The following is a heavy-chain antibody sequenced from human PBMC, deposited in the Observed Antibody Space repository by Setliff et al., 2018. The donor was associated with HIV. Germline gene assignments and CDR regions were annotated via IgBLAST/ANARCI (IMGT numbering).Heavy chain of an antibody. CDR2: ISWNSGTI. CDR3: ARDRGGSYTPLDF. CDR1: GFTFDDYA. J-gene: IGHJ4*02. V-gene: IGHV3-9*01. Sequence: GGSLRLSCAASGFTFDDYAMHWVRQAPGKGLEWVSGISWNSGTIAYADSVEGRFTISRDNARNSLYLQLNSLRAEDTAVYYCARDRGGSYTPLDFWGQGTLVTVSS. D-gene: IGHD1-26*01.